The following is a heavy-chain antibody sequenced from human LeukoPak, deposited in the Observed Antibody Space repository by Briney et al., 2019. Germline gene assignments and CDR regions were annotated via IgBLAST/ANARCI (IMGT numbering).Heavy chain of an antibody. CDR3: AKGGQWLVLDYFDY. Sequence: PGGTLRLSCAASGFTFSSHGMNWVRQAPGKGLEWVSGIIPSGHTTYYADSVRGRFTISRDNSKNTLYLQMNSLRAEDTAVYYCAKGGQWLVLDYFDYWGQGTLVTVSS. J-gene: IGHJ4*02. V-gene: IGHV3-23*01. D-gene: IGHD6-19*01. CDR2: IIPSGHTT. CDR1: GFTFSSHG.